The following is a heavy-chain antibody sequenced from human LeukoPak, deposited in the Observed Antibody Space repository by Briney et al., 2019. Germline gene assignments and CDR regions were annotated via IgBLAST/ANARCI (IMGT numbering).Heavy chain of an antibody. V-gene: IGHV3-9*01. CDR2: ICWNSGSI. J-gene: IGHJ2*01. D-gene: IGHD2-15*01. CDR1: GFTFDDYA. Sequence: PGGSLRLSCAASGFTFDDYAMHWVRQAPGKGLEWVSGICWNSGSIGYADSVKGRFTISRDNAKNSLYLQMNSLRAEDTALYYCAKDNNCSGGSCYSQYWYFDLWGRGTLVTVSS. CDR3: AKDNNCSGGSCYSQYWYFDL.